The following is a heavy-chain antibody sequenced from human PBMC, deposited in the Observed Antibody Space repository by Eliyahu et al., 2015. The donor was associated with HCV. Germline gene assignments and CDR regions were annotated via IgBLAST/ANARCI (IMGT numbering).Heavy chain of an antibody. CDR1: GGSISSSSYS. V-gene: IGHV4-39*01. CDR2: IYYSGST. J-gene: IGHJ4*02. CDR3: ARHLGRAPTHFDY. Sequence: QLQVQESGPGLVKPSETLSLTCTVSGGSISSSSYSWGWVRQPPGKGPEWLGSIYYSGSTNYNPSLKSRVTTSVDTSKNQVSLNLSSVTAADTAVYYCARHLGRAPTHFDYWGQGTLVTVSS.